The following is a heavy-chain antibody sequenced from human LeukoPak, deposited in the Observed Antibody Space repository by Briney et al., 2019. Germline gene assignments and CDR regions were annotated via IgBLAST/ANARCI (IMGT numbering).Heavy chain of an antibody. J-gene: IGHJ4*02. CDR2: INHSGST. CDR1: GGSFSGYY. CDR3: ARGRKYYYGSGSGIAGDY. D-gene: IGHD3-10*01. V-gene: IGHV4-34*01. Sequence: PSETLSLTCAVYGGSFSGYYWSWIRQPPGKGLEWIGEINHSGSTNYNPSLKSRVTISVDTSKNQFSLKLSSVTAADTAVYYCARGRKYYYGSGSGIAGDYWGQGTLVTVSS.